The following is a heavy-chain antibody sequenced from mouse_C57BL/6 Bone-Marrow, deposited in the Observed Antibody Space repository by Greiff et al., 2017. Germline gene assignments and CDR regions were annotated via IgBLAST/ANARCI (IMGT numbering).Heavy chain of an antibody. CDR1: GYTFTDYY. V-gene: IGHV1-76*01. D-gene: IGHD1-1*01. J-gene: IGHJ2*01. Sequence: VQLQQSGAELVRPGASVKLSCKASGYTFTDYYINWVKQRPGQGLEWIARIYPGSGNTYYNEKFKGKATLTAEKSSSTAYMQLSSLTSEDSAVYFCARSLRSGSTYFDYWGQGTTLTVSS. CDR3: ARSLRSGSTYFDY. CDR2: IYPGSGNT.